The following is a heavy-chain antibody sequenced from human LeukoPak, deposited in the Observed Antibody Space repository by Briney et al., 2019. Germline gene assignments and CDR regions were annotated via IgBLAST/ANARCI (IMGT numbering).Heavy chain of an antibody. J-gene: IGHJ4*02. CDR2: ISYADGSYK. CDR3: AGESRGDNY. V-gene: IGHV3-30*01. D-gene: IGHD3-10*01. CDR1: GFTFSSYA. Sequence: GRSLRLSCAASGFTFSSYAMHWVRQAPGKGLEWVASISYADGSYKYYADSVKGRFTISRDSSENTLYLQMNSLRAEDTAVYYCAGESRGDNYWGQGTLVTVSS.